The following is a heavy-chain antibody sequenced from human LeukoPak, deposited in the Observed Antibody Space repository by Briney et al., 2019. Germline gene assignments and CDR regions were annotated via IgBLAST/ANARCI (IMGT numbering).Heavy chain of an antibody. Sequence: GGSLRLSCAASGFTFDDYAMHWVRQAPGKGLECVSLISWDGDSTYYSDSVKGRFTISRDNSKNSLYLQMNSLRTEDTPLYYCATAPYDSIGIFDYWGQGTLVTVSS. CDR3: ATAPYDSIGIFDY. D-gene: IGHD3-22*01. J-gene: IGHJ4*02. V-gene: IGHV3-43D*03. CDR1: GFTFDDYA. CDR2: ISWDGDST.